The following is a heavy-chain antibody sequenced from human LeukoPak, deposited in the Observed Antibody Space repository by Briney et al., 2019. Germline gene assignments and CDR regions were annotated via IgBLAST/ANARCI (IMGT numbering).Heavy chain of an antibody. V-gene: IGHV3-33*01. CDR1: GFTFSSYG. CDR2: IWYDGSNK. CDR3: ARDRGPRGPIDY. D-gene: IGHD3/OR15-3a*01. J-gene: IGHJ4*02. Sequence: GGSLRLSCAASGFTFSSYGMHWVRQAPGKGLEWVAVIWYDGSNKYYADSVKGRFTISRDNSKNTLYLQMNGLRAEDTAVYYCARDRGPRGPIDYWGQGTLVTVSS.